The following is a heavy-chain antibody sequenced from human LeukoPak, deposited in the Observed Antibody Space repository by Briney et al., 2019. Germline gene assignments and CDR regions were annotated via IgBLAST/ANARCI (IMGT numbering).Heavy chain of an antibody. D-gene: IGHD4-11*01. Sequence: SETLSLTCTVSGGSISSYYWSWIRQPPGRGLEWIGYIYYSGSTNYNPSLKSRVTISVDTSKNQFSLKLSSVTAADTAVYYCARGSVTTSRYYYYYYGMDVWGQGTTVTVSS. CDR2: IYYSGST. CDR1: GGSISSYY. V-gene: IGHV4-59*12. CDR3: ARGSVTTSRYYYYYYGMDV. J-gene: IGHJ6*02.